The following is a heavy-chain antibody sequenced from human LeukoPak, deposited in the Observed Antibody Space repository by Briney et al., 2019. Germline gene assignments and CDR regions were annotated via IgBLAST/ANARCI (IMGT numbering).Heavy chain of an antibody. Sequence: GGSLRLSCAASGFTFSSYSMNWVRQAPGKGLEWVSSISSSSSYMYYADSVKGRFTISRDNAKNSLYLQMNSLRAEDTAVYYCARDPPAYTYYDFWSGYYYYYYMDVWGKGTTVTVSS. CDR2: ISSSSSYM. D-gene: IGHD3-3*01. CDR3: ARDPPAYTYYDFWSGYYYYYYMDV. J-gene: IGHJ6*03. V-gene: IGHV3-21*01. CDR1: GFTFSSYS.